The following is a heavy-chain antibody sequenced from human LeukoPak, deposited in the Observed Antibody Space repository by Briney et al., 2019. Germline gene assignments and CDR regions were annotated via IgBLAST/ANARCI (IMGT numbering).Heavy chain of an antibody. D-gene: IGHD1-26*01. CDR2: SKDKTNKYTT. J-gene: IGHJ4*02. CDR3: AKKRSGSNYPFDY. V-gene: IGHV3-72*01. Sequence: SGGSLRLSCAASGFTFSDHHMDWVRQAPGKGVKWVGRSKDKTNKYTTEYAASVKGRFTISRDDSKKSVYLQMNSLETDDTAVYYCAKKRSGSNYPFDYWGQGTLVTVSS. CDR1: GFTFSDHH.